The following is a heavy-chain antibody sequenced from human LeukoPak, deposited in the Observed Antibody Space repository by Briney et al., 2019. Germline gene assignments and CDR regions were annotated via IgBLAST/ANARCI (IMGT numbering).Heavy chain of an antibody. Sequence: PGGSLRLSCAASGFTFSSYAMSWVRQAPGKGLEWVSAISGSGGSTYYADSAKGRFTISRDNSKNTLYLQMNSLRAEDTAVYYCAKDELGFGELFSSAFDIWGQGTMVTVSS. CDR2: ISGSGGST. CDR1: GFTFSSYA. V-gene: IGHV3-23*01. D-gene: IGHD3-10*01. J-gene: IGHJ3*02. CDR3: AKDELGFGELFSSAFDI.